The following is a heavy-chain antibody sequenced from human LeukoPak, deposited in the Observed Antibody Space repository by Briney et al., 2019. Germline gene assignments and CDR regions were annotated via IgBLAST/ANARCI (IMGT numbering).Heavy chain of an antibody. J-gene: IGHJ4*02. CDR2: ITNGGVTT. CDR3: VKLSSGSGSKFGFDS. Sequence: GESLRLSCAASGFTFGSYAMSWVRQTPGKSLEWVSIITNGGVTTYYADSVRGRFTIPRDNSKNMLYLQMNSLRAEDTAVYYCVKLSSGSGSKFGFDSWGQGTLVTVSS. V-gene: IGHV3-23*01. CDR1: GFTFGSYA. D-gene: IGHD6-19*01.